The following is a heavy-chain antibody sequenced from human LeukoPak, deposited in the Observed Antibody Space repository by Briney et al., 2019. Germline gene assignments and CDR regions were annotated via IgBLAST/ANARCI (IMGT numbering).Heavy chain of an antibody. CDR2: ISGSGGST. D-gene: IGHD3-22*01. CDR3: ARGSGYFLDFDY. J-gene: IGHJ4*02. Sequence: GGSLRLSCAASGFTFSSYAMSWVRQAPGKGLEWVSAISGSGGSTYYADSVKGRFTISRDSSKNTLYLQMNSLRAEDTAVYHCARGSGYFLDFDYWGQGTLVTVSS. CDR1: GFTFSSYA. V-gene: IGHV3-23*01.